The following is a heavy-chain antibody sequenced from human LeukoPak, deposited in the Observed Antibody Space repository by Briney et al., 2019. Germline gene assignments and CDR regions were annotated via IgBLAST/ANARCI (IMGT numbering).Heavy chain of an antibody. CDR2: IRYDGRNK. Sequence: GGSLRLSCAASGFIFSSYGMHWVRQAPGKGLDWVAFIRYDGRNKYYADSVKGRFTISRDNSKNTLYLQMNSLRAEDTAVYYCARRWRYFDYWGQGTLVTVSS. V-gene: IGHV3-30*02. J-gene: IGHJ4*02. CDR3: ARRWRYFDY. D-gene: IGHD2-15*01. CDR1: GFIFSSYG.